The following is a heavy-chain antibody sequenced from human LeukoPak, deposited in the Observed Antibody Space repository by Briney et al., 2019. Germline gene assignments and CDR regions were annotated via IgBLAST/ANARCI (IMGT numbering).Heavy chain of an antibody. CDR1: GGSFSGYY. D-gene: IGHD4-11*01. CDR3: ARMTRPFDY. J-gene: IGHJ4*02. V-gene: IGHV4-34*01. CDR2: INHSGST. Sequence: SETLSLTCAVHGGSFSGYYWSWIRQPPGKGLEWIGEINHSGSTNYNPSLKSRVTISVDTSKNQFSLKLSSVTAADTAVYYCARMTRPFDYWGQGTLVTASP.